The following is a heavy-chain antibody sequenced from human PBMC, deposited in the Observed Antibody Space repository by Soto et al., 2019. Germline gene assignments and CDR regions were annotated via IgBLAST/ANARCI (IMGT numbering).Heavy chain of an antibody. V-gene: IGHV1-3*01. Sequence: ASVKVSCKASGYTFTSYAMHWVRPAPGERLEWMGWINAGNGNTKYSQKFQGRVTITRDTSPSTAFMELSSLRSEDTAVYYCARSTGYNSYDVWGQGTLVTVSS. J-gene: IGHJ4*02. CDR3: ARSTGYNSYDV. CDR1: GYTFTSYA. D-gene: IGHD5-12*01. CDR2: INAGNGNT.